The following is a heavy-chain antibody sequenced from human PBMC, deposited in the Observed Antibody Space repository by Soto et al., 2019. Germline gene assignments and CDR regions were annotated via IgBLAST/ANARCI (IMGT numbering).Heavy chain of an antibody. D-gene: IGHD3-9*01. CDR1: GYTFTSYG. CDR3: ARDRNGYYDILTGQNWFDP. V-gene: IGHV1-18*01. CDR2: ISAYNGNT. Sequence: GASVKVSCKASGYTFTSYGISWVRQAPGQGLEWMGWISAYNGNTNYAQKLQGRVTMTTDTSTSTAYMELRSLRSDDTAVYYCARDRNGYYDILTGQNWFDPWGQGTLVTVSS. J-gene: IGHJ5*02.